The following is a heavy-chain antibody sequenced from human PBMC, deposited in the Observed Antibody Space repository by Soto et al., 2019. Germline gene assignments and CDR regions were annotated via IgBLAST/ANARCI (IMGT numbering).Heavy chain of an antibody. CDR3: AGVVWFRGLDV. Sequence: SQTVSLTCAISGDSVSSNNAAWHWIRQSLSRGLEWLGRTYYRSRWENDYAMSVKSRISISPDTSKNQFSLHLYSVTPEDTAIYYCAGVVWFRGLDVWGQGTPVTVSS. J-gene: IGHJ6*02. CDR1: GDSVSSNNAA. D-gene: IGHD3-16*01. V-gene: IGHV6-1*01. CDR2: TYYRSRWEN.